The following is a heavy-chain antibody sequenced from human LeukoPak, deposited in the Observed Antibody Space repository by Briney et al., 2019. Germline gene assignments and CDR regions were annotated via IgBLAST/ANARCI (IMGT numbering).Heavy chain of an antibody. CDR1: GDSISGDY. J-gene: IGHJ3*02. D-gene: IGHD3-22*01. CDR2: FHHTAGT. CDR3: ARLLDYDSSGDPDTFDI. V-gene: IGHV4-59*08. Sequence: SETLSLTCTVSGDSISGDYWSWIRQSPGKGLEWIGYFHHTAGTRYNPSLQSRVTTSIDTSRNLFSLKLNSLSAADTAVYFCARLLDYDSSGDPDTFDIWGQGTMVTVSS.